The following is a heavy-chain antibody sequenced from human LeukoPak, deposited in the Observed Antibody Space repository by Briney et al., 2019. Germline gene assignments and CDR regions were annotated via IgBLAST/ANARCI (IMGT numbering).Heavy chain of an antibody. J-gene: IGHJ4*02. CDR3: ATDRTIFGVVIFDY. CDR1: GYTFTSYG. V-gene: IGHV1-18*01. Sequence: ASVKVSCKASGYTFTSYGISWVRQAPGQGLEWMGWISTYNGDTNYAQKLQGRVTMTTDTSTNTAYMELSSLRSEDTAVYYCATDRTIFGVVIFDYWGQGTLVTVSS. CDR2: ISTYNGDT. D-gene: IGHD3-3*01.